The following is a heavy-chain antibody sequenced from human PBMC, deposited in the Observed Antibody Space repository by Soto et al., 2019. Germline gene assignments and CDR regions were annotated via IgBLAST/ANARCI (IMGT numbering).Heavy chain of an antibody. CDR3: ARDGIAVAENYYYYYGMDV. D-gene: IGHD6-19*01. J-gene: IGHJ6*02. Sequence: GASVKVSCKASGYTFTGYYMHWVRQAPGQGLEWMGWINPNSGGTNYAQKFQGWVTMTRDTSISTAYMELSRLRSDDTAVYYCARDGIAVAENYYYYYGMDVWGQGTTVTVSS. V-gene: IGHV1-2*04. CDR2: INPNSGGT. CDR1: GYTFTGYY.